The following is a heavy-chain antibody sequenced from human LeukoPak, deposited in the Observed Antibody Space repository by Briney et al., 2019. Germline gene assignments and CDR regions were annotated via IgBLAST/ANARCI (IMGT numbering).Heavy chain of an antibody. V-gene: IGHV4-4*07. D-gene: IGHD3-3*01. Sequence: SETLSLTCTVSGGSISSYYWSWIRQPAGEGLEWIGRIYTSGSTNYNPSLKSRVTIAVDKSKNQFSLKLSSVTAADTAVYYCAREEEDYDFWSGEGGFDYWGKGTLVTVSS. CDR3: AREEEDYDFWSGEGGFDY. J-gene: IGHJ4*02. CDR1: GGSISSYY. CDR2: IYTSGST.